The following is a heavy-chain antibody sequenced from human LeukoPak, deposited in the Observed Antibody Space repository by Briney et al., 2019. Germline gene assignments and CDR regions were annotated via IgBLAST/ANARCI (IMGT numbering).Heavy chain of an antibody. V-gene: IGHV1-2*02. CDR2: INPNSGGT. J-gene: IGHJ4*02. D-gene: IGHD6-6*01. Sequence: ASVEVSCKASGYTSTSYGISWVRQAPGQGLEWMGWINPNSGGTNYAQKFQGRVTMTRDTSISTAYMELSRLRSDDTAVYYCARSSSSFPDYWGQGTLVTVSS. CDR1: GYTSTSYG. CDR3: ARSSSSFPDY.